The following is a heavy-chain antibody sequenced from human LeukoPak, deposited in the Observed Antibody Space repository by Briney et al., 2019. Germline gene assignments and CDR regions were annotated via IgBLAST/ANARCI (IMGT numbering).Heavy chain of an antibody. CDR1: GGTFSSYA. J-gene: IGHJ4*02. CDR2: IIPIFGTA. V-gene: IGHV1-69*01. D-gene: IGHD5-12*01. CDR3: AGRGGYEEIVDY. Sequence: SVKVSCKASGGTFSSYAISWVRQGPGQGLEWMGGIIPIFGTANYAQKFQGRVTITADESTSTAYMELSSLRSEDTAVYYCAGRGGYEEIVDYWGQGTLVTVSS.